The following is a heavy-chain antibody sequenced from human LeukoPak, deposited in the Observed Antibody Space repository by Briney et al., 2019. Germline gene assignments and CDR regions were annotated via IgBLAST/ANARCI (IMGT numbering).Heavy chain of an antibody. Sequence: SETLSLTCTVSGGSISSSSYYWGWIRQPPGKGLEWIGSIYYSGSTYYNPSLKSRVTISVDTSKNQFSLKLSSVTAADTAVYYCARGLRYGGYWGQGTLVTVSS. CDR1: GGSISSSSYY. V-gene: IGHV4-39*07. CDR3: ARGLRYGGY. J-gene: IGHJ4*02. D-gene: IGHD1-26*01. CDR2: IYYSGST.